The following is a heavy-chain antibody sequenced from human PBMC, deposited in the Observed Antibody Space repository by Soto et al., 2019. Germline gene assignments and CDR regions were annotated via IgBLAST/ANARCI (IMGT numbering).Heavy chain of an antibody. CDR1: GFTVSNSY. CDR2: IYSGGGT. CDR3: VRSPTRTNYADYFDP. Sequence: EVQLVESGGGLVQPGGSLRLSCAASGFTVSNSYMSWVRQAPGKGLEYVSVIYSGGGTYYADSVKGRFTISRDNSKNTLYLQMNSLGAEDTAVYYCVRSPTRTNYADYFDPWGQGTLVTVSS. V-gene: IGHV3-66*01. D-gene: IGHD4-17*01. J-gene: IGHJ5*02.